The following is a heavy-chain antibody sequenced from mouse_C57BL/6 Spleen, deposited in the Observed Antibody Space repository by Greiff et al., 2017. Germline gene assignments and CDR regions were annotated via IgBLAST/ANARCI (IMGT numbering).Heavy chain of an antibody. CDR2: IHPNSGST. V-gene: IGHV1-64*01. J-gene: IGHJ3*01. CDR3: ARDWDGSFAY. CDR1: GYTFTSYW. Sequence: VKLQQPGAELVKPGASVKLSCKASGYTFTSYWMHWVKQRPGQGLEWIGMIHPNSGSTNYNEKFKSKATLTVDKSSSTAYMQLSSLTSEDSAVYYCARDWDGSFAYWGQGTLVTVSA. D-gene: IGHD4-1*01.